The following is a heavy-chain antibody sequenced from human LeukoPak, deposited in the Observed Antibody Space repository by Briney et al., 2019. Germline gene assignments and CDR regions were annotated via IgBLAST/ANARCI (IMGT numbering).Heavy chain of an antibody. J-gene: IGHJ6*02. CDR1: GGSFSGYY. V-gene: IGHV4-34*01. CDR2: INHSGGT. CDR3: ARGPRITMVRGAYYYYGMDV. D-gene: IGHD3-10*01. Sequence: SETLSLTCAVYGGSFSGYYWSWIRQPPGMGLEWIGEINHSGGTNYNPSLKSRVTISVDTSKNQFSLKLSSVTAADTAVYYCARGPRITMVRGAYYYYGMDVWGQGTTVTVSS.